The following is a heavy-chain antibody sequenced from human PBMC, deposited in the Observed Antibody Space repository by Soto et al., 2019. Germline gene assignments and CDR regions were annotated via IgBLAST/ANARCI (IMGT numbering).Heavy chain of an antibody. D-gene: IGHD6-13*01. CDR3: ARPAAGLDY. V-gene: IGHV3-30-3*01. J-gene: IGHJ4*02. CDR2: ISYDGSNK. Sequence: GGSLRLSCAASGFTFSSYAMHWVRQAPGKGLEWVAVISYDGSNKYYADSVKGRFTISRDNSKNTLYLQMNSLRAEDTAVYYCARPAAGLDYWGQGTLATVSS. CDR1: GFTFSSYA.